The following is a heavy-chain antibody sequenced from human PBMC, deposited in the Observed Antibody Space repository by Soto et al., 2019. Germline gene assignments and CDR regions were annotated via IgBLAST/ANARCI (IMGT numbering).Heavy chain of an antibody. V-gene: IGHV3-21*01. J-gene: IGHJ6*02. CDR2: IDSTGSYI. CDR3: ATDGAAGSVVGV. Sequence: GGSLRLSCAASGFTFSSYGMNWVRQAPGKGLEWVSSIDSTGSYIYYADSEKGRLTISRDNARNSLYLHLNSLRTDDTAVYYCATDGAAGSVVGVWGQGT. D-gene: IGHD6-13*01. CDR1: GFTFSSYG.